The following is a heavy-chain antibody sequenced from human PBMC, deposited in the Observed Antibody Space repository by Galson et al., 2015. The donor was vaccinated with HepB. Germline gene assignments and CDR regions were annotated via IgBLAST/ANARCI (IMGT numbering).Heavy chain of an antibody. J-gene: IGHJ4*02. CDR1: GFTFSGSA. V-gene: IGHV3-73*01. D-gene: IGHD3-10*01. CDR2: IRSKANSYAT. CDR3: TTYYYGSGSYYSSIDY. Sequence: SLRLSCAASGFTFSGSAMHWVGQASGKGLEWVGRIRSKANSYATAYAASVKGRFTISRDDSKNTAYLQMNSLKTEDTAVYYCTTYYYGSGSYYSSIDYWGQGTLVTVSS.